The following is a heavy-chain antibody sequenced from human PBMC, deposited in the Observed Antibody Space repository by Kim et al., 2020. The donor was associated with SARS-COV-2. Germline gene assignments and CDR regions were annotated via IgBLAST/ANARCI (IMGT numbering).Heavy chain of an antibody. D-gene: IGHD6-13*01. Sequence: GGSLRLSCAASGFTFSSYTMSWVRQAPGKGLEWVSAISGSGGSTYYADSVKGRFTISRDNSKNTLYLQMNSLRAEDTAVYYCAKDNGYSSSWYWVYYGMDVWGQGTTVTVSS. CDR1: GFTFSSYT. J-gene: IGHJ6*02. CDR3: AKDNGYSSSWYWVYYGMDV. CDR2: ISGSGGST. V-gene: IGHV3-23*01.